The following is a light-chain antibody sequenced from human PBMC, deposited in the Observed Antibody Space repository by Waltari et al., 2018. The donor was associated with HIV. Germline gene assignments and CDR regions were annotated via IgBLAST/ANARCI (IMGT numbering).Light chain of an antibody. CDR2: AAS. V-gene: IGKV1-12*01. CDR1: QGISTW. Sequence: DIQMTQSTSSVSASVGDIVTLTCRASQGISTWLAWSQQKPGKAPKLLIYAASSLQSGVPSRFSGSGSETDFTLTISSLQPEDFATYYCQQADSFPLTFGGGTKVEIK. CDR3: QQADSFPLT. J-gene: IGKJ4*01.